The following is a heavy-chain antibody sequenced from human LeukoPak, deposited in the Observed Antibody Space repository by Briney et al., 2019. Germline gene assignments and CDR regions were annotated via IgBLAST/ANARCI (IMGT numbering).Heavy chain of an antibody. V-gene: IGHV3-74*01. CDR1: GFTIDPYW. D-gene: IGHD2-15*01. Sequence: PGGSLRLSCVASGFTIDPYWMYGVLQAPGKGLVWVSRIDLDGSNIVYADSVKGRFTISRDNAKNTVYLQMNSLRAEDAAVYYCARSAGDCSGGSCHEISFDCWGQGTLVTVSS. J-gene: IGHJ4*02. CDR2: IDLDGSNI. CDR3: ARSAGDCSGGSCHEISFDC.